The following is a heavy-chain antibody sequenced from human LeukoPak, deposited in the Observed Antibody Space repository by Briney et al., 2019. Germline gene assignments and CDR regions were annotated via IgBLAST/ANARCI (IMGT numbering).Heavy chain of an antibody. CDR3: ARDGIHYGSGFDP. J-gene: IGHJ5*02. CDR2: IFYTGST. Sequence: SETLSLTCTVSGGFISNYYWSWIRQTPGKGLEWIGYIFYTGSTNYNPSLKSRVIISVDTSKDQFSLKLSSVTAADTAVYYCARDGIHYGSGFDPWGQGTLVTVSS. D-gene: IGHD3-10*01. V-gene: IGHV4-59*12. CDR1: GGFISNYY.